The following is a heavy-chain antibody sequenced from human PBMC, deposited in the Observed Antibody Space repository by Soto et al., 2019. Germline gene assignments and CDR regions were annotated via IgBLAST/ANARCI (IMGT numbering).Heavy chain of an antibody. V-gene: IGHV4-34*01. Sequence: SETLSLTCAVYGGSFSGYYWTWIRQPPGTGLEWIGEINHSGSTNYNPSLKSRVTISVDRSKNQFSLKLSSVTAADTAVYYCARYSPDHFDYWGQGTLVTVSS. CDR1: GGSFSGYY. J-gene: IGHJ4*02. CDR3: ARYSPDHFDY. CDR2: INHSGST. D-gene: IGHD5-18*01.